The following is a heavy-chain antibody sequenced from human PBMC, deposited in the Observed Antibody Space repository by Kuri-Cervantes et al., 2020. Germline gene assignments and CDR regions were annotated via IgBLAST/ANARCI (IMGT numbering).Heavy chain of an antibody. CDR3: ARNYDYVWGSYPRYFDL. CDR1: GFTFSSYE. Sequence: GESLKISCAASGFTFSSYEMNWVRQAPGKGLEWVSYISSSGSTIYYADSVKGRFTISRDNAKNSLYLQMNSLRAEDTAVYYCARNYDYVWGSYPRYFDLWGRGTLVTVSS. D-gene: IGHD3-16*01. CDR2: ISSSGSTI. V-gene: IGHV3-48*03. J-gene: IGHJ2*01.